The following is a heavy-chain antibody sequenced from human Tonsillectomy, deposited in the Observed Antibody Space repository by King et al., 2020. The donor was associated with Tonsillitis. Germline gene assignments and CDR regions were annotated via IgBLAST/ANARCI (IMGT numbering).Heavy chain of an antibody. J-gene: IGHJ3*02. V-gene: IGHV4-39*07. CDR3: ARHLHAFDI. CDR1: GGSISSSNYY. Sequence: QLQESGPGLVKPSETLSLTCTVSGGSISSSNYYWGWIRQPPGKGLEWIGSFYYSGSTFYNPSLKSRVTISVDTSKNQFSLELSSVTAADTAVYYCARHLHAFDIWGQGTMVTVSS. CDR2: FYYSGST.